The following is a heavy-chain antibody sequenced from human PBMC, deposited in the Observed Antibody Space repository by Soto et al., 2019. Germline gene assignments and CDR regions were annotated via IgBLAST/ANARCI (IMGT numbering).Heavy chain of an antibody. Sequence: QVQLQESGPGLVKPSGTLSLTCAVSSGSISSSNWWSWVRQPPGKGLEWIGEIYHSGSTNYNTSLKSRVTISVDKSKNQFSLKLSSVTAADTAVYYCARAVGDYDQLTSNFDYWGQGTLVTVSS. J-gene: IGHJ4*02. CDR1: SGSISSSNW. CDR3: ARAVGDYDQLTSNFDY. V-gene: IGHV4-4*02. D-gene: IGHD4-17*01. CDR2: IYHSGST.